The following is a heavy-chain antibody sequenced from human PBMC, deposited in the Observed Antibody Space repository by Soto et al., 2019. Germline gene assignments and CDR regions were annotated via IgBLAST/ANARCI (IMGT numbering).Heavy chain of an antibody. V-gene: IGHV3-23*01. CDR1: GFTFSSYA. D-gene: IGHD6-6*01. CDR2: ISGSGGSM. CDR3: AKDVQYSSSPIDC. J-gene: IGHJ4*02. Sequence: VQLLESGGGLVQPGGSLRLSCAASGFTFSSYAMSWVRQAPGKGLEWVSAISGSGGSMYLADSVRGRFSISRDNSKSTLYLQMNSLRAEDTAIYYCAKDVQYSSSPIDCWGQGTLVTVSS.